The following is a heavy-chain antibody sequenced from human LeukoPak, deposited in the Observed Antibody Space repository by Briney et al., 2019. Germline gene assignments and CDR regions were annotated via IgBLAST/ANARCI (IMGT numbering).Heavy chain of an antibody. D-gene: IGHD6-19*01. Sequence: GGSLRLSCAASGFTFSSYGMHWVRQAPGKGLEWVAFIRYDGSNKYYADSVKGRFTISRDNSKNTLYLQMNSLRAEDTAVYYCAREPTRPQGYIAVESDYWGQGTLVTVSS. CDR2: IRYDGSNK. J-gene: IGHJ4*02. V-gene: IGHV3-30*02. CDR3: AREPTRPQGYIAVESDY. CDR1: GFTFSSYG.